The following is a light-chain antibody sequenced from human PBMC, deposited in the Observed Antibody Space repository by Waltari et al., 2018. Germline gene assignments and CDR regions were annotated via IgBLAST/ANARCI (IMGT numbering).Light chain of an antibody. J-gene: IGKJ2*01. CDR2: KAS. CDR1: QSIDIW. CDR3: QQYDSDPYT. Sequence: DIQMTQSPSTLSASIGDRVTITCRASQSIDIWLAWYQQKPGKAPKLLIYKASNVESGVPSRFSGSASGTEFTLTISRLQPDDFATYYCQQYDSDPYTFGQGTKLEI. V-gene: IGKV1-5*03.